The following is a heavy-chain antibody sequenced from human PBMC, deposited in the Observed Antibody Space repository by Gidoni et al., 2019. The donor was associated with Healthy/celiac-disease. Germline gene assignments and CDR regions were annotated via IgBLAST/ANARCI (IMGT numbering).Heavy chain of an antibody. V-gene: IGHV3-74*01. J-gene: IGHJ6*02. CDR1: GFTFSRYW. CDR3: ARAGVPMYGMDV. D-gene: IGHD1-1*01. Sequence: EVQLVESGGGLVQPGGSLRLSCAASGFTFSRYWMHWVRQAPGKGLVWFSRINSDGSSTSYADSVKGLFTISRDNAKNTLYLQMNSLRAEDTAVYYCARAGVPMYGMDVWGQGTTVTVSS. CDR2: INSDGSST.